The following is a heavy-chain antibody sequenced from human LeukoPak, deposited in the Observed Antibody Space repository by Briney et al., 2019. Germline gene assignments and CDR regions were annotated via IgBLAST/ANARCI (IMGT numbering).Heavy chain of an antibody. D-gene: IGHD3-3*01. CDR2: IIPTLGIA. J-gene: IGHJ5*02. Sequence: SVKVSCKASGGTFSSYTISWVRQAPGQGLEWMGRIIPTLGIANYAQKFQGRVTITADKSTSTAYMELSSLRSEDTAVYYCARSYRDDFWSGYYNWFDPWGQGTLVTVSS. V-gene: IGHV1-69*02. CDR3: ARSYRDDFWSGYYNWFDP. CDR1: GGTFSSYT.